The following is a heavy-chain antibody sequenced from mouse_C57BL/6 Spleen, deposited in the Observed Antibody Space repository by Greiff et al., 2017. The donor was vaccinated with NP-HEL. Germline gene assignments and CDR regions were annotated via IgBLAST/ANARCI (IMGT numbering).Heavy chain of an antibody. J-gene: IGHJ2*01. CDR3: ARTTTVIDY. Sequence: QVQLQQPGAELVKPGASVKLSCKASGYTFTSYWMHWVKQRPGQGLEWIGMIHPNSGSTNYNEKFKSKVTLTVDKSYSIVYMQLSSLTSEDSAVYYCARTTTVIDYWGQGTTLTVSS. V-gene: IGHV1-64*01. D-gene: IGHD1-1*01. CDR2: IHPNSGST. CDR1: GYTFTSYW.